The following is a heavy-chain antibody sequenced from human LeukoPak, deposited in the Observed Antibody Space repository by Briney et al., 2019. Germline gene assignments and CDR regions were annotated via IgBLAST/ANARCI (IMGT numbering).Heavy chain of an antibody. CDR3: AKDGTNYGLGTSFDN. CDR1: GFTFRSHA. V-gene: IGHV3-23*01. J-gene: IGHJ4*02. Sequence: GGSLRLSCAASGFTFRSHAMSWVRQAPGKGLDYVSTITGSGGSTYYAKSVKGRFTVSRDNSKTTLFLQLNSLGAGDSAVFYCAKDGTNYGLGTSFDNWGQGTLVTVSS. D-gene: IGHD3-10*01. CDR2: ITGSGGST.